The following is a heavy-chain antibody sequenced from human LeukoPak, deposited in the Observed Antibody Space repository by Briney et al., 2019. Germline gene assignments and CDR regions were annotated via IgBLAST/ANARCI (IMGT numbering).Heavy chain of an antibody. D-gene: IGHD1-26*01. CDR1: GFPFNAYW. CDR2: IRQDGDTK. Sequence: GGSLRLSCAASGFPFNAYWMTWVRQAPGKGLEWVANIRQDGDTKYYVDSVKGRFTISRDNAMNSLYLQMNSLRAEDTAVYYCASSEWELPFDYWGQGTLVTVSS. CDR3: ASSEWELPFDY. V-gene: IGHV3-7*03. J-gene: IGHJ4*02.